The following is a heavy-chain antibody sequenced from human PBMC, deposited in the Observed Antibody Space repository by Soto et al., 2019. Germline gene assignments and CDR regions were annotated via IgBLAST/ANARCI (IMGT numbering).Heavy chain of an antibody. CDR1: GFTFSSYA. CDR2: ISGSGGST. CDR3: AKDLSQQLDYLHYFDY. J-gene: IGHJ4*02. V-gene: IGHV3-23*01. Sequence: AGGSLRLYCAASGFTFSSYAMSWVRQAPGKGLEWVSAISGSGGSTYYADSVKGRFTISRDNSKNTLYLQMNSLRAEDTAVYYCAKDLSQQLDYLHYFDYWGQGTLVTVSS. D-gene: IGHD6-13*01.